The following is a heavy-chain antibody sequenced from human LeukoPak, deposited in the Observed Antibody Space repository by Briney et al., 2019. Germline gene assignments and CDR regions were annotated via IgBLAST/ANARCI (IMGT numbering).Heavy chain of an antibody. CDR2: LSGSGGCT. D-gene: IGHD1/OR15-1a*01. J-gene: IGHJ4*02. CDR3: AKAWLEQGGMFDY. Sequence: GGSLRLSCAASGFTFSSYAMSWVRQAPGEGLEWVSLLSGSGGCTYYADSVKGRFTISRDNSKNTLYLQMNSLRAEDTAVYYCAKAWLEQGGMFDYWGQGTPVTVSS. CDR1: GFTFSSYA. V-gene: IGHV3-23*01.